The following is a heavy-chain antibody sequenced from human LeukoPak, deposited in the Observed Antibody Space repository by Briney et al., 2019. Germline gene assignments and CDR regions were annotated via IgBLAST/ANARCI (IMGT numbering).Heavy chain of an antibody. CDR3: ARDYADYVGYFFFDY. J-gene: IGHJ4*02. CDR2: ISGGGETT. Sequence: PGGSLRLSCAASGFTVSSNYMSWVRQAPGKGLEWVSSISGGGETTYYADSAKGRFTTSRDNSQNTLYLQMNSLRAEDTAVYYCARDYADYVGYFFFDYWGQGTLVTVSS. CDR1: GFTVSSNY. D-gene: IGHD4-17*01. V-gene: IGHV3-23*01.